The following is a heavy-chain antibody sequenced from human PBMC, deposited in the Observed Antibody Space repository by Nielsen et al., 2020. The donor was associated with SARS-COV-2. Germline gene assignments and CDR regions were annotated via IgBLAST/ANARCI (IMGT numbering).Heavy chain of an antibody. CDR2: IYSGGDT. Sequence: GGSLRLSCAASGFTFSSYWMNRVRQAPGKGLEWVSVIYSGGDTFYADSVKGRFTISRDNSKNTLYLEMNSLRAEDTAVYYCARNSGWYGRGYFDYWGQGTLVTVSS. CDR3: ARNSGWYGRGYFDY. V-gene: IGHV3-53*01. CDR1: GFTFSSYW. D-gene: IGHD6-19*01. J-gene: IGHJ4*02.